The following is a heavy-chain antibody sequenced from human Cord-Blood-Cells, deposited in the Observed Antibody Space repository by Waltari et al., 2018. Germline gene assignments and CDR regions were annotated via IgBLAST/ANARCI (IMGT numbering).Heavy chain of an antibody. CDR1: GGSVSSGSYY. CDR2: IYYSGRT. J-gene: IGHJ3*02. V-gene: IGHV4-61*01. CDR3: ARDPNGADAFDI. Sequence: QVQLQESGPGLVKPSETLSLTCTVSGGSVSSGSYYWSWIRQPPGKGLEWIGYIYYSGRTNYNPSLKSRVTISVDTSKNQFSLKLSSVTAADTAVYYCARDPNGADAFDIWGQGTMVTVSS. D-gene: IGHD2-8*01.